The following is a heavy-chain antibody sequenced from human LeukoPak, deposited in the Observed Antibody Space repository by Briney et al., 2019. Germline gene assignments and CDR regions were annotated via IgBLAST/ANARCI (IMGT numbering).Heavy chain of an antibody. J-gene: IGHJ4*02. CDR2: IYYSGST. CDR1: GGSISSYY. CDR3: ARHLDTAMVQYDY. Sequence: KPSETLSLTCTVSGGSISSYYRSWIRQPPGKGLEWIGYIYYSGSTNYNPSLKSRVTISVDTSKNQFSLKLSSVTAADTAVYYCARHLDTAMVQYDYWGQGTLVTVSS. V-gene: IGHV4-59*08. D-gene: IGHD5-18*01.